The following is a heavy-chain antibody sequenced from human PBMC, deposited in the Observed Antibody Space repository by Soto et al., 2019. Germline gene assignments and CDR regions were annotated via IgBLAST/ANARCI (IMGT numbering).Heavy chain of an antibody. Sequence: ASVKVSCKASGYTFTSYAMHWVRQAPGQRLEWMGWINAGNGNTNYAQKFQGRVTITADKSTSTAYMELSSLRSEDTAVYYCARESTGGEVDYYYYGMDVWGQGTTVTVSS. D-gene: IGHD1-26*01. V-gene: IGHV1-3*01. CDR1: GYTFTSYA. CDR2: INAGNGNT. CDR3: ARESTGGEVDYYYYGMDV. J-gene: IGHJ6*02.